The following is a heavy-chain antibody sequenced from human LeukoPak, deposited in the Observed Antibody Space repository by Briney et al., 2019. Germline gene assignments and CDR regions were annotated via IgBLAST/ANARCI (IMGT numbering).Heavy chain of an antibody. CDR3: ASTTLSIAVAGPYVY. CDR2: IIPIFGTA. V-gene: IGHV1-69*05. D-gene: IGHD6-19*01. Sequence: SVKVSCKASGGTFSSYAISWVRQAPGQGLEWMGGIIPIFGTANYAQKFQGRVTITTDESTSTAYMGLSSLRSEDTAVYYCASTTLSIAVAGPYVYWGQGTLVTVSS. J-gene: IGHJ4*02. CDR1: GGTFSSYA.